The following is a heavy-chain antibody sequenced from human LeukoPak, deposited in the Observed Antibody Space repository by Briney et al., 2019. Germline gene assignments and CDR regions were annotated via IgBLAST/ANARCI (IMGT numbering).Heavy chain of an antibody. J-gene: IGHJ6*03. Sequence: PSETLSLTCAVSGGSISSSNWWSWVRQPPGKGLEWIGEIYHGGSTKYNPSLKSRVTIPVDKSKNQFSLKLSSVTAADTAVYYCASLQGYCSGNRCPSSANYYYYMDVWGKGTTVTVSS. CDR1: GGSISSSNW. V-gene: IGHV4-4*02. CDR2: IYHGGST. CDR3: ASLQGYCSGNRCPSSANYYYYMDV. D-gene: IGHD2-15*01.